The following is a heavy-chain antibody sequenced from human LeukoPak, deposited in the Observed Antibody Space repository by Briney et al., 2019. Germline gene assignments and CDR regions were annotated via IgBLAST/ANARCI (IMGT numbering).Heavy chain of an antibody. J-gene: IGHJ4*02. D-gene: IGHD1-26*01. CDR2: IFYSGIT. V-gene: IGHV4-39*01. Sequence: PSETLSLTCNVSGGSMSNIYYWGWIRQPPGKGLEWIGNIFYSGITYYNPSLRSRVTIAIDTSKSQFSLKLTSVTAADTAVYYCARQSIAPFQVGPETPIESWGQGTLVTVSS. CDR1: GGSMSNIYY. CDR3: ARQSIAPFQVGPETPIES.